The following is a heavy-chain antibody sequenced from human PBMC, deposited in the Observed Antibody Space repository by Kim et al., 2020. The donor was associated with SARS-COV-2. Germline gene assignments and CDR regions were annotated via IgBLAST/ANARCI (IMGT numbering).Heavy chain of an antibody. CDR1: GFTFSSYA. J-gene: IGHJ4*02. D-gene: IGHD3-22*01. CDR2: ISGSGGST. Sequence: GGSLRLSCAASGFTFSSYAMSWVRQAPGKGLEWVSAISGSGGSTYYADSVKGRFTISRDNSKNTLYLQMNSLRAEDTAVYYCATRPGGIITMIVVVPYYFDYWGQGTLVTVSS. V-gene: IGHV3-23*01. CDR3: ATRPGGIITMIVVVPYYFDY.